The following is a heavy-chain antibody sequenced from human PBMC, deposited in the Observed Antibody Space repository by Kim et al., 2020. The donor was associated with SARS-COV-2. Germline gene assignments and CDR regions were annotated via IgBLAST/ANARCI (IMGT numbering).Heavy chain of an antibody. CDR1: GYTLTELS. CDR3: ATDGRGYSYGYWAGMDV. D-gene: IGHD5-18*01. Sequence: ASVKVSCKVSGYTLTELSMHWVRQAPGKGLEWMGGFDPEDGETIYAQKFQGRVTMTEDTSTDTAYMELSSLRSEDTAVYYCATDGRGYSYGYWAGMDVWGQGTTVTVSS. CDR2: FDPEDGET. J-gene: IGHJ6*02. V-gene: IGHV1-24*01.